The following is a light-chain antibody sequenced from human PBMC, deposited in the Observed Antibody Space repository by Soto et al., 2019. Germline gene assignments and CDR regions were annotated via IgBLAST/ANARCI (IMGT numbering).Light chain of an antibody. V-gene: IGKV1-12*01. CDR1: QGISSW. CDR3: QQANSCPLT. CDR2: AAS. Sequence: DIQMPQSPSSVSSSVGDAVTIPCRASQGISSWFAWYKQKPGKAPNXXSYAASTLQSGVPSRFRGSGSGTDFTLTISSLKPEDFETYYCQQANSCPLTFGGGTKVDIK. J-gene: IGKJ4*01.